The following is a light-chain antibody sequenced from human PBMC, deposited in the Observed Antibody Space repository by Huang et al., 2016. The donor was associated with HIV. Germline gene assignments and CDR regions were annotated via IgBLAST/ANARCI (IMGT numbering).Light chain of an antibody. CDR2: GAS. J-gene: IGKJ2*01. CDR3: QQYNDWPPMYT. Sequence: EIILTQSPATLSVSPGERATLSCRASQSVGSNLVWYQQKPGQPPRLLLDGASTRATGIPARFSGSGSGTDFTLTISSLQSEDFAVYYCQQYNDWPPMYTFGQGTKLEIK. V-gene: IGKV3-15*01. CDR1: QSVGSN.